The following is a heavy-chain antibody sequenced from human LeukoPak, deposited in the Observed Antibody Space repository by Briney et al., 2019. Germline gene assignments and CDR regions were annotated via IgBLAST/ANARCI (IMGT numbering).Heavy chain of an antibody. Sequence: GASVKVSCKVSGYTLTELSMRWVRQAPGKGLEWMGGFDPEDGETIYAQKFQGRVTMTEDTSTDTAYMELSSLRSEDTAVYYCATYSYGLRSFGYFDYWGQGTLVTVSS. CDR3: ATYSYGLRSFGYFDY. CDR1: GYTLTELS. V-gene: IGHV1-24*01. J-gene: IGHJ4*02. D-gene: IGHD5-18*01. CDR2: FDPEDGET.